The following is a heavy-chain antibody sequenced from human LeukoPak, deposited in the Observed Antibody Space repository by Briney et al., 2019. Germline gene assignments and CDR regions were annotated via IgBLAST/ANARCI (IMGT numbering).Heavy chain of an antibody. D-gene: IGHD1-26*01. J-gene: IGHJ4*02. CDR1: GFTVSSNY. CDR3: ARDGGGGGSYPDY. V-gene: IGHV3-66*02. CDR2: MSNDGN. Sequence: GGSLRLSCAAPGFTVSSNYMSWVRQAPGKGLEWVAVMSNDGNYYADSEKGRFTISRDNSKNTLYLQMNSLRPEDTAVYYCARDGGGGGSYPDYWGQGTLVTVSS.